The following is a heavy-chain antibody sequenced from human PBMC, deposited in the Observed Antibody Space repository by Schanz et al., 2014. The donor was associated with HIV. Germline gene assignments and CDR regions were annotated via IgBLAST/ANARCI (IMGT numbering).Heavy chain of an antibody. J-gene: IGHJ6*02. CDR3: AKEWYYGSGSMDYGLDV. D-gene: IGHD3-10*01. V-gene: IGHV3-30*18. Sequence: QVQVVESGGGVVQPGRSLRLSCAASGFSSSNSVIHWVRQAPGKGLEWVATIWYDGSKKYYADSVKGRFTLSRDNSENTVYLQMNSLRAEDTAVYYCAKEWYYGSGSMDYGLDVWGQGTTVTVSS. CDR2: IWYDGSKK. CDR1: GFSSSNSV.